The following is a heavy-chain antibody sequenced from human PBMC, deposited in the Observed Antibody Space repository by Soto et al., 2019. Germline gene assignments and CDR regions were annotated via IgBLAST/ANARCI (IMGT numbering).Heavy chain of an antibody. Sequence: EVQLLESGGGLVQPGGSQRLSCAASGFIFKNYGMSWVRQAPGKGLEWVSAISGSGDDTYYADSVKGRFTISRDNSKNTLYLQMNSLRAEDTAVYYCARARDGYNFLYDPTWGQGTLVTVSS. CDR3: ARARDGYNFLYDPT. V-gene: IGHV3-23*01. D-gene: IGHD5-12*01. CDR2: ISGSGDDT. J-gene: IGHJ4*02. CDR1: GFIFKNYG.